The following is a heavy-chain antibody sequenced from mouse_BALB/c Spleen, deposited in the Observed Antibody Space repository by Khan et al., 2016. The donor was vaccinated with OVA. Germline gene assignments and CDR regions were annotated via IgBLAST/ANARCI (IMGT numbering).Heavy chain of an antibody. V-gene: IGHV1-4*01. D-gene: IGHD1-1*01. Sequence: QVRLQQSGAELARPGASVKMSCKASGYTFTSYTMHWVKQRPGQGLEWIGYIIPSTVYTNYNQKFKDKATLTADKSSSTAYMQLSSLTSEDSAVYYCARDCHYYGSRGARDNWGQGTSVTVSS. J-gene: IGHJ4*01. CDR1: GYTFTSYT. CDR3: ARDCHYYGSRGARDN. CDR2: IIPSTVYT.